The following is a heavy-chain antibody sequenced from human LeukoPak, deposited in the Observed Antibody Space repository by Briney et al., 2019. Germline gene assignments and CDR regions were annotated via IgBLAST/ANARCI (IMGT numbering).Heavy chain of an antibody. V-gene: IGHV4-30-4*08. CDR3: ARDTSRITGTGSGYFDY. CDR1: DGSISSDDYY. D-gene: IGHD1/OR15-1a*01. CDR2: IYCSGST. J-gene: IGHJ4*02. Sequence: SETLSLTCTVSDGSISSDDYYWSWIRQPPGKGLEWMGYIYCSGSTYYNPSLKSRVTISVDTSKNQFSLKLSSVTAADTAVYYCARDTSRITGTGSGYFDYWGPGTLVTVSS.